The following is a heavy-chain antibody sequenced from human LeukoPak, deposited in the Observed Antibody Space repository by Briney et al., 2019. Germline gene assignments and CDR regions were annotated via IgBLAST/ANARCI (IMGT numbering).Heavy chain of an antibody. Sequence: ASVKVSCKASGGTFSSYAISWVRQAPGQGLEWMGRIIPMFGTANYAQKFQGRVTITTDESTSTAYMELSSLRSEDTAVYYCASVGGGAKNPVMGLDYWGQGTLVTVSS. D-gene: IGHD4/OR15-4a*01. CDR3: ASVGGGAKNPVMGLDY. CDR1: GGTFSSYA. J-gene: IGHJ4*02. V-gene: IGHV1-69*05. CDR2: IIPMFGTA.